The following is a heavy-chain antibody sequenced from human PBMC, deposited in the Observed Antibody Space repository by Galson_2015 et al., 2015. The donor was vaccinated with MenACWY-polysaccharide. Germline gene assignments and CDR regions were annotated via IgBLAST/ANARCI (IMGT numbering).Heavy chain of an antibody. J-gene: IGHJ5*02. CDR3: AHSEWIPSGGWFDP. D-gene: IGHD5-18*01. V-gene: IGHV2-5*02. Sequence: PALVKPTQTLTLTCTFSGFSLSTSGVGVGWIRQPPGKALEWLALIYWDDDKRYSPSLKSRLTITKDTSKNQVVLTMTNMDPVDTATYYCAHSEWIPSGGWFDPWGQGTLVTVSS. CDR1: GFSLSTSGVG. CDR2: IYWDDDK.